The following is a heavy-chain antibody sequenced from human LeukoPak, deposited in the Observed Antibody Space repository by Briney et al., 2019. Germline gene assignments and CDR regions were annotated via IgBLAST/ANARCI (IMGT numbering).Heavy chain of an antibody. CDR2: IIPIFGTA. J-gene: IGHJ4*02. V-gene: IGHV1-69*05. CDR3: ASNKSIAAAGPGFAY. Sequence: SVTVSCKASGGTFSSYAISWVRQAPGQGLEWMGRIIPIFGTANYAQNFQGRVTITTDESTSTAYMELSSLSSDQTALYYCASNKSIAAAGPGFAYGGQGTLVTVSS. CDR1: GGTFSSYA. D-gene: IGHD6-13*01.